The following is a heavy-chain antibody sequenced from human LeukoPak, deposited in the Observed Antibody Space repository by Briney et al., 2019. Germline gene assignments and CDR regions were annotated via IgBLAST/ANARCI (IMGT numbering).Heavy chain of an antibody. CDR1: GYTFTSYY. CDR3: ARGVATIQYYYYYYMDV. J-gene: IGHJ6*03. Sequence: ASVKVSCKASGYTFTSYYMHWVRQAPGQGLEWMGIINPSGGSTSYAQKFQGRVTMTRDTSTSTVYMELSSLRSEDTAVYYCARGVATIQYYYYYYMDVWGKGTTVTVSS. CDR2: INPSGGST. V-gene: IGHV1-46*01. D-gene: IGHD5-12*01.